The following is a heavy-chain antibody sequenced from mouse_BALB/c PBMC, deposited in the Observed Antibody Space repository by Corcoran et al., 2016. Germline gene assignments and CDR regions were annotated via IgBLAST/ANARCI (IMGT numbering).Heavy chain of an antibody. CDR3: ARLYYDLFDY. J-gene: IGHJ2*01. CDR2: IDPENGNT. CDR1: GFNIKDYY. V-gene: IGHV14-1*02. D-gene: IGHD2-4*01. Sequence: VQLQQSGAELVRPGALVKLSCKASGFNIKDYYMHWVKQRPEQGLEWIGWIDPENGNTIYDPKFQGKASITADTSSNTAYLQLSSLTSEDTAVYYCARLYYDLFDYWGQGTTLTVSS.